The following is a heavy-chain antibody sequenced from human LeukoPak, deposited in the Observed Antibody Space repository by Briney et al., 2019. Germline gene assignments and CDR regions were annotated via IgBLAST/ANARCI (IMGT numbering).Heavy chain of an antibody. V-gene: IGHV4-38-2*02. Sequence: SETVSLTCTISGHSISSGSSWGWIRQPPGKRLEWIGNIRHFGSTHYNPSLNDRVTISIDKSKNEFYLRLTSVTAADTAVYYCAKSDYGTTVWYFNSWGQGTLVTVSS. CDR2: IRHFGST. CDR3: AKSDYGTTVWYFNS. J-gene: IGHJ4*02. CDR1: GHSISSGSS. D-gene: IGHD4-17*01.